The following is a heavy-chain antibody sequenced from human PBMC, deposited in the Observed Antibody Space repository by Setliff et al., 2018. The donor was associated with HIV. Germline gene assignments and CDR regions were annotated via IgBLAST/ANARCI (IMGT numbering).Heavy chain of an antibody. J-gene: IGHJ4*02. D-gene: IGHD2-2*01. CDR1: GGSFSGY. V-gene: IGHV4-34*01. CDR2: INHSGNT. Sequence: TSEPPSLTCAVYGGSFSGYWSWIRQSPGKGLEWLGEINHSGNTHYDPSLKSRLTISIDTSKKQFSLKLTSVTAADAAIYYCVASSSWSCRLNYWGQGTLVTVSS. CDR3: VASSSWSCRLNY.